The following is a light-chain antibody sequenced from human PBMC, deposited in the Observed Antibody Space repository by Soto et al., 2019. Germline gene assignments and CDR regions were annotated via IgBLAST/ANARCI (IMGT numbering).Light chain of an antibody. CDR2: AAS. CDR1: QGISSY. Sequence: AIRMTQSPSSFSASTGDRVTITCRASQGISSYLAWYQQKPGKAPKLLIYAASTLQSGVTSRFSGSGSETDFTLTISSLQPEDFATYSCQHSTTWTFGQGTKVDIK. CDR3: QHSTTWT. V-gene: IGKV1-8*01. J-gene: IGKJ1*01.